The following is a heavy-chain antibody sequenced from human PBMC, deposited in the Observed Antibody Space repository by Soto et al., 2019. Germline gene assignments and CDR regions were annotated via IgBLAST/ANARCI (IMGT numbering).Heavy chain of an antibody. CDR1: GYTFTRYG. J-gene: IGHJ6*02. V-gene: IGHV1-18*01. Sequence: QGQLVQSGAEVKKPGASVKVSCKASGYTFTRYGISWVRQAPGQGLEWMGWISGYNGDTNYAQKFQGRVTMTIDTSMSIAYMELRSLTSDDTAVYFCAKNGQPPYYYYGLDVWGQGTTVTVSS. CDR3: AKNGQPPYYYYGLDV. CDR2: ISGYNGDT. D-gene: IGHD2-8*01.